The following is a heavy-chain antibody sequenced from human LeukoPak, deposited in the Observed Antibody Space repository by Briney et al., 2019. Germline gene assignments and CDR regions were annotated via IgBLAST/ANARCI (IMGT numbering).Heavy chain of an antibody. CDR1: GFTFSSYA. CDR3: AKRSSGSGNYFLLFAY. D-gene: IGHD3-10*01. V-gene: IGHV3-23*01. CDR2: ISGSDGST. Sequence: PGGSLRLSCAASGFTFSSYAMSWVRQAPGMGLEWVSTISGSDGSTYYADSVKGRFTISRDNSKNSGDMQMNSLRAEDTALYYCAKRSSGSGNYFLLFAYWGQGTLVTVSS. J-gene: IGHJ4*02.